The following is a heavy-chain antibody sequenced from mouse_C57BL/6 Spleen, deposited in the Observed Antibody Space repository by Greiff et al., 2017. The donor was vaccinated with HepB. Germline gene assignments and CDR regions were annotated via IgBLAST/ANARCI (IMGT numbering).Heavy chain of an antibody. J-gene: IGHJ4*01. D-gene: IGHD1-1*01. V-gene: IGHV5-4*01. CDR2: ISDGGSYT. CDR1: GFTFSSYA. CDR3: ARDSGSSSYAMDY. Sequence: EVKVVESGGGLVKPGGSLKLSCAASGFTFSSYAMSWVRQTPEKRLEWVATISDGGSYTYYPDNVKGRFTISRDNAKNNLYLQMSHLKSEDTAMYYCARDSGSSSYAMDYWGQGTSVTVSS.